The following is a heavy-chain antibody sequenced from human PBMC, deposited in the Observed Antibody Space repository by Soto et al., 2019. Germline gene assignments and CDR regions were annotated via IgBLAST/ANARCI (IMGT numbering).Heavy chain of an antibody. CDR1: GSSISNSNW. Sequence: PSETLSLTCSLSGSSISNSNWWGWVRQPPGKGLEWIGEIYHSGSTNYNPSLKSRVTISVDKSKNQFSLKLSSVTAADTAVYYCARAKVSGTVFDYWGQGTLVTVS. V-gene: IGHV4-4*02. CDR2: IYHSGST. J-gene: IGHJ4*02. D-gene: IGHD6-13*01. CDR3: ARAKVSGTVFDY.